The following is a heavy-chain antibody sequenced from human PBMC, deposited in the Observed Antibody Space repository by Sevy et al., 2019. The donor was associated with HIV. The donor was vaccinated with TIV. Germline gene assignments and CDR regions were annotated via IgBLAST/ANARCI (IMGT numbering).Heavy chain of an antibody. V-gene: IGHV4-31*03. J-gene: IGHJ4*02. CDR2: IYYSGST. CDR3: ARDRKWYFDY. CDR1: GGSISSGGYY. Sequence: SETLSLTCTVSGGSISSGGYYWSWIRQHPGKGLEWIGYIYYSGSTYYNPSLKSRVTISVDTSKNQFSLKLSSVTAADTAVYYCARDRKWYFDYWGQGTLVTVS. D-gene: IGHD1-26*01.